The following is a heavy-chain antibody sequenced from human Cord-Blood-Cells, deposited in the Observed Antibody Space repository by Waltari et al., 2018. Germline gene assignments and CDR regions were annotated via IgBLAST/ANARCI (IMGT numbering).Heavy chain of an antibody. D-gene: IGHD4-4*01. CDR2: INSDGSST. J-gene: IGHJ3*02. V-gene: IGHV3-74*01. Sequence: EVQLVESGGGLVQPGGSLRLSCAASAFTFSSYWMHWVRQAPGKGLVWVSRINSDGSSTSYADSVKGRFTISRDNAKNTLYLQMNSLRAEDTAVYYCARGGDYSNAFDIWGQGTMVTVSS. CDR3: ARGGDYSNAFDI. CDR1: AFTFSSYW.